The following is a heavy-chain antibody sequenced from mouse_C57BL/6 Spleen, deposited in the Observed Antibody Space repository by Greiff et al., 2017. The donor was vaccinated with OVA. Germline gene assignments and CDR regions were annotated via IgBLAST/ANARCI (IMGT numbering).Heavy chain of an antibody. D-gene: IGHD2-4*01. Sequence: EVQLQQSGPELVKPGASVKISCKASGYTFTDYYMNWVKQSHGKSLEWIGDINPNNGGTSYNQKFKGKATLTVDKSSSTAYMELRSLTSEDSAVYYCARKGLRRDYVMDYWGQGTSVTVSS. CDR2: INPNNGGT. CDR3: ARKGLRRDYVMDY. J-gene: IGHJ4*01. CDR1: GYTFTDYY. V-gene: IGHV1-26*01.